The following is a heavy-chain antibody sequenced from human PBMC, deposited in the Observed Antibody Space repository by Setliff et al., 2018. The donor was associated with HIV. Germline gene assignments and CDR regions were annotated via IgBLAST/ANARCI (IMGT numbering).Heavy chain of an antibody. V-gene: IGHV4-4*07. CDR3: ARTYSSNWYIDY. J-gene: IGHJ4*02. Sequence: PSETLSLTCTVSGGSISGFYWNWIRQSAGKGLQWIGRIYSSGSTNYNPSLESRVTISVDTSKNQFSLKLNSVTAADTAVYYCARTYSSNWYIDYWGQGTLVTVSS. CDR1: GGSISGFY. D-gene: IGHD6-13*01. CDR2: IYSSGST.